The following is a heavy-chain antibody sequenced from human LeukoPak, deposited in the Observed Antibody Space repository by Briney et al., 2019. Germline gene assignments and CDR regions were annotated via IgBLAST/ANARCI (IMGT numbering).Heavy chain of an antibody. D-gene: IGHD3-22*01. CDR3: ARTLYYYDSSGYYSNGYYYYYGMDV. Sequence: SETLSLTCTVSGGSISSYYWSWIRQPPGKGLEWIGYIYYSGTNNYNPSLKGRVTISVDTSKNQFSLKLSSVTAADTAVYYCARTLYYYDSSGYYSNGYYYYYGMDVWGQGTTVTVS. J-gene: IGHJ6*02. V-gene: IGHV4-59*01. CDR1: GGSISSYY. CDR2: IYYSGTN.